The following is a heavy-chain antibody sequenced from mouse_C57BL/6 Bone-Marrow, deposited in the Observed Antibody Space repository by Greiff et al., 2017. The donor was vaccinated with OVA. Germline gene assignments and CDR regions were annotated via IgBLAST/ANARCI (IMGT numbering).Heavy chain of an antibody. J-gene: IGHJ3*01. CDR3: ARGGTSPFAY. CDR2: INPSTGGT. Sequence: DVHLVESGPELVKPGASVKISCKASGYSFTGYYMNWVKQSPEKSLEWIGEINPSTGGTTYNQKVKAKATLTVDKSSSTAYMQLKSLTSEDSAVYYCARGGTSPFAYWGQGTLVTVSA. CDR1: GYSFTGYY. V-gene: IGHV1-42*01. D-gene: IGHD4-1*01.